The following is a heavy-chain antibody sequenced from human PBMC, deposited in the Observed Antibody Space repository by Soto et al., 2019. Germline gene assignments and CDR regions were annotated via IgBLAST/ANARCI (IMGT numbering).Heavy chain of an antibody. CDR1: GFTFDDYA. V-gene: IGHV3-9*01. Sequence: EVQLVESGGGLVQPGRSLRLSCAASGFTFDDYAMHWVRQAPGKGLEWVSGISWNSGSIGYADSVKGRFTISRDNAKNSLYLQMNSLSAEDTALYYCAKESDPAAGTEFGASDIWGQGTMVTVSS. J-gene: IGHJ3*02. D-gene: IGHD6-13*01. CDR3: AKESDPAAGTEFGASDI. CDR2: ISWNSGSI.